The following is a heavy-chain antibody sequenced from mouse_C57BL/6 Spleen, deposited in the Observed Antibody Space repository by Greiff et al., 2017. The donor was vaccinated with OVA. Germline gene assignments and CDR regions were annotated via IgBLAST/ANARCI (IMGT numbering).Heavy chain of an antibody. J-gene: IGHJ1*03. CDR2: INPYNGGT. CDR1: GYTFTDYY. CDR3: AHYYGSSHWYFDV. D-gene: IGHD1-1*01. V-gene: IGHV1-19*01. Sequence: VQLQQSGPVLVKPGASVKMSCKASGYTFTDYYMNWVKQSHGKSLEWIGVINPYNGGTSYNQKFKGKATLTVDKSSSTAYMELNSLTSEDSAVYYCAHYYGSSHWYFDVWGTGTTVTVSS.